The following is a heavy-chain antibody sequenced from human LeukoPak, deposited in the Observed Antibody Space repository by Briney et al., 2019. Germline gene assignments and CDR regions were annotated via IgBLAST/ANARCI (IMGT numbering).Heavy chain of an antibody. D-gene: IGHD2-15*01. V-gene: IGHV1-2*02. CDR2: TNPNGGGT. J-gene: IGHJ4*02. Sequence: ASVKVSCKASGYTFTGYYIHCVRQAPGQGLKWMGSTNPNGGGTNYAQNFQGRVTMTRDTSISTAYMELSRLRSDHTAVYYCAIARSGYLDYWGQGTLVTVYS. CDR1: GYTFTGYY. CDR3: AIARSGYLDY.